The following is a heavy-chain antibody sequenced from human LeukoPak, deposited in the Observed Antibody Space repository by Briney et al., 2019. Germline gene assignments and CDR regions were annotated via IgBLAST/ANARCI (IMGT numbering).Heavy chain of an antibody. V-gene: IGHV3-74*01. D-gene: IGHD3-10*01. Sequence: PGGSLRLSCAASGFTFSSYWMHWVRQAPGKGLVWVSRIDTDGSSTSYADSVKGRFTVSRDNAKNTLYLQMNSPRAEDTAVYYCARVGGSSDFDYWGQGTLVTVSS. CDR2: IDTDGSST. CDR1: GFTFSSYW. CDR3: ARVGGSSDFDY. J-gene: IGHJ4*02.